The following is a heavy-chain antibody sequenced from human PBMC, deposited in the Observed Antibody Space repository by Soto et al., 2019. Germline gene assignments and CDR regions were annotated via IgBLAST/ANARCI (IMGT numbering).Heavy chain of an antibody. CDR2: IYYRGNT. Sequence: SETLSLTCTVSGGSINSSDFYWDWLRQSPEKELEWVGSIYYRGNTDYNPSLKSRVTISVDTSKNQFSLKLSSVTAADTAVYYRARWGSRQSFLDWFYPWGQGTLVTVSS. CDR1: GGSINSSDFY. CDR3: ARWGSRQSFLDWFYP. J-gene: IGHJ5*02. D-gene: IGHD7-27*01. V-gene: IGHV4-39*01.